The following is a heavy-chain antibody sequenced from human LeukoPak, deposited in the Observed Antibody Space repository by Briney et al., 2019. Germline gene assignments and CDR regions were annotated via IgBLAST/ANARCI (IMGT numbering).Heavy chain of an antibody. CDR3: ARDLSAAFDF. V-gene: IGHV3-33*05. J-gene: IGHJ4*02. D-gene: IGHD6-19*01. CDR2: QVYDERS. CDR1: GFPFSSYG. Sequence: GGSLRLSCAASGFPFSSYGMHWVRQAPGKGLEWVARQVYDERSDYANSVKGRFSISRDNSKNTLFLDMSDLRVEDTAVYYCARDLSAAFDFWGQGVLVTVSS.